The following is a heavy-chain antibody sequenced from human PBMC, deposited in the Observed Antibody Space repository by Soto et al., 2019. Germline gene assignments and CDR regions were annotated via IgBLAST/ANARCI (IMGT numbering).Heavy chain of an antibody. V-gene: IGHV4-4*02. D-gene: IGHD3-9*01. J-gene: IGHJ3*02. CDR2: IYHSGST. Sequence: SETLSLTCAVSGGSISSSNWWSWVRQPPGKGLEWIGEIYHSGSTNYNPSLKSRVTISVDKSKNQFSLKLSSVTAADTAVYYCASYDILTGRKTTMRINAFDIWGQGTMVTVSS. CDR3: ASYDILTGRKTTMRINAFDI. CDR1: GGSISSSNW.